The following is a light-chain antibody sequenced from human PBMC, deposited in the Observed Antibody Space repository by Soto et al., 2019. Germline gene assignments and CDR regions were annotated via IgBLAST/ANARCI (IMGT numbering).Light chain of an antibody. CDR1: QSVSSN. J-gene: IGKJ1*01. CDR2: AAS. Sequence: EIVMTQSPATLSVSPGERATLSCRASQSVSSNLAWYQQKPGQAPRLLIYAASTRATGIPARFSGSGSGTEFTLTISNLQSEDFAVYYCQQYNDRRTFGQGTKVEIK. CDR3: QQYNDRRT. V-gene: IGKV3-15*01.